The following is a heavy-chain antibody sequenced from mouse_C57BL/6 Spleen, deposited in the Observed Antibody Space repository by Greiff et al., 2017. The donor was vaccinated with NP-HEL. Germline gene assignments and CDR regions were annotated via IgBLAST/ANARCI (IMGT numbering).Heavy chain of an antibody. D-gene: IGHD2-4*01. CDR2: IWSGGST. CDR1: GFSLTSYG. Sequence: VKLMESGPGLVQPSQSLSITCTVSGFSLTSYGVHWVRQSPGKGLEWLGVIWSGGSTDYNAAFISRLSISKDNSKSQVFFKMNSLQADDTAIYYCASPYDYDVPMDYWGQGTSVTVSS. V-gene: IGHV2-2*01. J-gene: IGHJ4*01. CDR3: ASPYDYDVPMDY.